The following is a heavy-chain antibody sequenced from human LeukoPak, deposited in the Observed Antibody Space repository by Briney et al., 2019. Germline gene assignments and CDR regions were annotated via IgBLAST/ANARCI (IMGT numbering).Heavy chain of an antibody. J-gene: IGHJ4*02. D-gene: IGHD2-21*01. V-gene: IGHV1-69*05. CDR2: IIPIFGTA. Sequence: SVKVSCKASGGTFSSYAISWVRQAPGQGLEWMGGIIPIFGTANYAQKFQGRVTITTDESTSTAYMELSSLRSEDTAVYYCASQLTYCGGDCYLGGYWGQGTLVTVSS. CDR1: GGTFSSYA. CDR3: ASQLTYCGGDCYLGGY.